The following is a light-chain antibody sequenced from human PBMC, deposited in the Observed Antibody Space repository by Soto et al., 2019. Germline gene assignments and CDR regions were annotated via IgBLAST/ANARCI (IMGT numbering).Light chain of an antibody. V-gene: IGKV3D-15*01. CDR1: QSISIN. J-gene: IGKJ5*01. CDR2: GAS. CDR3: QQYHIWYT. Sequence: EIVMAHSPATLSVSPGERTTLSCRASQSISINYLSWYQQKPGQPPRLIIYGASSRASGIPDRFSGSGSGTDFTLTISGLQSEDFAVYYCQQYHIWYTFGQGTRLEI.